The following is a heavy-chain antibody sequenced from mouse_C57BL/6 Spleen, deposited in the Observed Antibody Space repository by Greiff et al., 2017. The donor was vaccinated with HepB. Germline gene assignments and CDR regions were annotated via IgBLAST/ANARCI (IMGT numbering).Heavy chain of an antibody. Sequence: EVKLVESEGGLVQPGSSMKLSCTASGFTFSDYYMAWVRQVPEKGLEWVANINYDGSSTYYLDSLKSRFIISRDNAKNILYLQMSSLKSEDTATYYCARDNPSFAYWGQGTLVTVSA. CDR3: ARDNPSFAY. J-gene: IGHJ3*01. V-gene: IGHV5-16*01. CDR1: GFTFSDYY. CDR2: INYDGSST.